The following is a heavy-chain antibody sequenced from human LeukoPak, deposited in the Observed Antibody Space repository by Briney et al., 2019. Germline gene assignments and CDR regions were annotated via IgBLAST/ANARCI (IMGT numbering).Heavy chain of an antibody. CDR1: GFTFSSYW. V-gene: IGHV3-7*03. Sequence: GGSLRLSCAASGFTFSSYWMSWVRQAPGKGLEWVANIKQDGSEKYYADSVKGRFTISRDNSKNTLYLQMNSLRAEDTAVYYCAKTADRQSYYFDYWGQGTLVTVSS. J-gene: IGHJ4*02. D-gene: IGHD1-14*01. CDR2: IKQDGSEK. CDR3: AKTADRQSYYFDY.